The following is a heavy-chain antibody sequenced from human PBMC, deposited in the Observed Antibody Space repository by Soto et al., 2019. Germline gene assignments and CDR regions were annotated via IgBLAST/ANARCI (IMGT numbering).Heavy chain of an antibody. J-gene: IGHJ3*02. V-gene: IGHV1-69*02. CDR1: GGTFSSYT. CDR3: ARSYYDSHYAFDI. Sequence: SVKVSCTASGGTFSSYTISWVRQAPGQGLEWMGRIIPILGIANYAQKFQGRVTITADKSTSTAYMELSSLRSEDTAVYYCARSYYDSHYAFDIWGQGTMVTVSS. CDR2: IIPILGIA. D-gene: IGHD3-22*01.